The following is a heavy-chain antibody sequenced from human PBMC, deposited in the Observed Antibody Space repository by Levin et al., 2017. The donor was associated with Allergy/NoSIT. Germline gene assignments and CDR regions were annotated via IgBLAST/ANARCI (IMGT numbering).Heavy chain of an antibody. Sequence: KISCKASGGTFSSYAISWVRQAPGQGLEWMGGIIPIFGTANYAQKFQGRVTITADESTSTAYMELSSLRSEDTAVYYCARDRGGSYPFDYWGQGTLVTVSS. D-gene: IGHD1-26*01. CDR3: ARDRGGSYPFDY. CDR2: IIPIFGTA. V-gene: IGHV1-69*01. J-gene: IGHJ4*02. CDR1: GGTFSSYA.